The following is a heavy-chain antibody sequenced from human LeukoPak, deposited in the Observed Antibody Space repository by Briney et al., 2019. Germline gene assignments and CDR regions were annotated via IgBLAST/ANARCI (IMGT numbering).Heavy chain of an antibody. CDR2: INPNSGGT. J-gene: IGHJ6*02. CDR3: ARDVTYYDFWSGYEDYYYYGMDV. CDR1: GYTFTGYY. V-gene: IGHV1-2*02. D-gene: IGHD3-3*01. Sequence: ASVKVSCKASGYTFTGYYMHWVRQAPGQGLEWMGWINPNSGGTNYAQKFQGRVTMTRDTSISTAYMELSRLRSDDTAVYYCARDVTYYDFWSGYEDYYYYGMDVWGQGTTVTVSS.